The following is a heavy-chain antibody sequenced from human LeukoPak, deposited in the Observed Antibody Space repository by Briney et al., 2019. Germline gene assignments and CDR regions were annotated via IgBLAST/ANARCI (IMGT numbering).Heavy chain of an antibody. V-gene: IGHV4-59*12. CDR2: IYYTGNT. D-gene: IGHD6-13*01. CDR3: AAGRGIDSFDF. CDR1: GGSISSYY. J-gene: IGHJ3*01. Sequence: SSETLSLTCAVSGGSISSYYWTWIRQPPGKGLEWIGFIYYTGNTNSNPSLKSRVIISLETSKNQFSLKLSSVTAADTAVYFCAAGRGIDSFDFWGHGTMVIVSS.